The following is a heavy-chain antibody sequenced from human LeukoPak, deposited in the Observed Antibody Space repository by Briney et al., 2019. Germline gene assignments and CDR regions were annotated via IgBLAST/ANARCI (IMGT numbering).Heavy chain of an antibody. J-gene: IGHJ5*02. CDR1: GGSISSYY. V-gene: IGHV4-4*07. CDR3: AREGRYFDWPRFDP. Sequence: PSETLSLTCTVSGGSISSYYWSWIRQPAGKGLEWIGRIYTSGSTNYNPSLKSRVTMSVDTSKNQFSLKLSSVTAADTAVYYCAREGRYFDWPRFDPWGQGTLVTVSS. CDR2: IYTSGST. D-gene: IGHD3-9*01.